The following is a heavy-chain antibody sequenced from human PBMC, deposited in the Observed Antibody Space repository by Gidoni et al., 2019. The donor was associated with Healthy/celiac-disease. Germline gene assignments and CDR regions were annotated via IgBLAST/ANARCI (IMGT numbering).Heavy chain of an antibody. CDR3: ARVPIGLTYYFDY. V-gene: IGHV3-74*01. Sequence: EVQLVESGGGLVQPGGSLRLSCAAAGFTSSSSWMHWVRQAPGKGLVWVSRINSDGSSTSYADSVKGRFTISRDNAKNTLYLQMNSLRAEDTAVYYCARVPIGLTYYFDYWGQGTLVTVSS. CDR2: INSDGSST. J-gene: IGHJ4*02. CDR1: GFTSSSSW. D-gene: IGHD3-9*01.